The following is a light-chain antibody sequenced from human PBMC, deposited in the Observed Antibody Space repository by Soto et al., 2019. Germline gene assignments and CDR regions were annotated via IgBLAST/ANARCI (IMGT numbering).Light chain of an antibody. CDR3: QQYNNWPYT. CDR1: QSVSST. CDR2: GAS. V-gene: IGKV3-15*01. J-gene: IGKJ2*01. Sequence: EIVMTQSPATLSVSPGETATLSCRASQSVSSTLAWYQQKPGQAPRLLIYGASVRAPGIPARFSGGGSGTDFTLTISNLQSEDFAIYYCQQYNNWPYTFGQGTKLEIK.